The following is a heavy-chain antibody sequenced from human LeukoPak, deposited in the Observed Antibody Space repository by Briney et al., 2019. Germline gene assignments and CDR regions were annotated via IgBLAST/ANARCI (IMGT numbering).Heavy chain of an antibody. J-gene: IGHJ5*02. Sequence: PSETLSLTCALYGVSFSGYDLSWIRQPRGKGLEWMGEMNHSGSTNYNPSLKSRVTISVDTCKNKFCLKLSSVTAADTAVYYCASKGVATLYSWFDTWGQGTLVTVSS. V-gene: IGHV4-34*01. D-gene: IGHD5-12*01. CDR3: ASKGVATLYSWFDT. CDR1: GVSFSGYD. CDR2: MNHSGST.